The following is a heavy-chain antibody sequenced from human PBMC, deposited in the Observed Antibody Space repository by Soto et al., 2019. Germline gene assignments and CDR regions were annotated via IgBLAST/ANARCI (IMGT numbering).Heavy chain of an antibody. CDR2: ISAYNGNT. V-gene: IGHV1-18*04. Sequence: RASVKVSCKASGYTFTSYGISWVRQAPGQGLEWMGWISAYNGNTNYAQKLQGRVTMTTDTSTSTAYMELRSLRSDDTAVYYCARDTALSGPGYYYGMDVWGQGTTVTVSS. D-gene: IGHD2-15*01. CDR3: ARDTALSGPGYYYGMDV. J-gene: IGHJ6*02. CDR1: GYTFTSYG.